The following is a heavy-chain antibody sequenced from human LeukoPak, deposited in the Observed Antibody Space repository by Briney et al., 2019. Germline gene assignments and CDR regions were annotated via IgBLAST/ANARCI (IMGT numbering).Heavy chain of an antibody. CDR1: GYTCTSYD. J-gene: IGHJ4*02. CDR3: ARGAAGYSSSWPDY. V-gene: IGHV1-8*02. CDR2: MNPNSGNT. D-gene: IGHD6-13*01. Sequence: GASVKVSCKASGYTCTSYDINWVRQATGQGLEWRGWMNPNSGNTGYAQKIQGRVTITRNTSISPAYWELSSLRSEDTAVYYCARGAAGYSSSWPDYWGQGTLVTVSS.